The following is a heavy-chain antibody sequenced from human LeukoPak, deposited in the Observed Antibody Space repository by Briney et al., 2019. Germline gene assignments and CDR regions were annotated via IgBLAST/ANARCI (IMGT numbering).Heavy chain of an antibody. CDR3: ARSYYGSGSYYSYGY. J-gene: IGHJ4*02. CDR1: GASISTYY. V-gene: IGHV4-59*01. Sequence: SEILSLTWTVSGASISTYYWSWIRQPPGKGLEWIGYIYYSGSTNYNPSLKSRVTITVDTSQNQFSLKLTSVTAADTAVYYCARSYYGSGSYYSYGYWGQGTLVTVSS. D-gene: IGHD3-10*01. CDR2: IYYSGST.